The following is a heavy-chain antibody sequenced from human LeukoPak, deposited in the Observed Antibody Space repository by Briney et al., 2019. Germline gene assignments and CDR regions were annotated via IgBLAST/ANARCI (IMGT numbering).Heavy chain of an antibody. CDR1: GYTFSSYA. Sequence: ASVKVSCKASGYTFSSYAMNWVRQAPGQGLEWMGWINTNTGNPTYAQGFTGRFVFSLDTSVSTAYLQISSLKAEDTAVYYCARDRCGSTSCHVDYYGMDVWGQGTTVTVSS. D-gene: IGHD2-2*01. J-gene: IGHJ6*02. V-gene: IGHV7-4-1*02. CDR2: INTNTGNP. CDR3: ARDRCGSTSCHVDYYGMDV.